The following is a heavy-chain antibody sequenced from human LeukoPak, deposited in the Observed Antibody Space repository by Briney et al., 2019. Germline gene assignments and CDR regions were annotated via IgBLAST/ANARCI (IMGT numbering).Heavy chain of an antibody. CDR2: IIPILGIA. CDR1: GGTFSSYT. J-gene: IGHJ4*02. Sequence: SVKVSCKASGGTFSSYTISWVRQAPGQGLEWMGRIIPILGIANYAQKFQGRVTITADKSTGTAYMELSSLRSEDTAVYYCARESLTIFGVVIMDYWGQGTLVTVSS. CDR3: ARESLTIFGVVIMDY. V-gene: IGHV1-69*04. D-gene: IGHD3-3*01.